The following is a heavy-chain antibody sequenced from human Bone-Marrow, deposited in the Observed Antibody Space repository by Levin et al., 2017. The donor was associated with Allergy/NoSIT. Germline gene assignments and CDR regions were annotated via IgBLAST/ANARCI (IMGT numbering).Heavy chain of an antibody. CDR1: GFTFSSYD. CDR2: IGTAGDT. V-gene: IGHV3-13*01. D-gene: IGHD2-2*01. Sequence: GGSLRLSCAASGFTFSSYDMHWVRQATGKGLEWVSAIGTAGDTYYPGSVKGRFTISRENAKNSLYLQMNSLRAGDTAVYYCARDKKDIVLVPAAMGVSEYYYDDGMDVWGQGTTVTVSS. J-gene: IGHJ6*02. CDR3: ARDKKDIVLVPAAMGVSEYYYDDGMDV.